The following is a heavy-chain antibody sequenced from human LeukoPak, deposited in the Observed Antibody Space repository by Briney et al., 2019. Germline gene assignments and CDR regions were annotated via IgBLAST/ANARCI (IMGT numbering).Heavy chain of an antibody. CDR2: IYYSGST. CDR3: ARGSTSPYYYYYYMDV. CDR1: GGSFSGYY. Sequence: SETLSLTCAVYGGSFSGYYWSWIRQPPGKGLEWIGYIYYSGSTNYNPSLKSRVTISVDTSKNQFSLKLSSVTAADTAVYYCARGSTSPYYYYYYMDVWGKGTTVTVSS. V-gene: IGHV4-59*01. J-gene: IGHJ6*03. D-gene: IGHD2-2*01.